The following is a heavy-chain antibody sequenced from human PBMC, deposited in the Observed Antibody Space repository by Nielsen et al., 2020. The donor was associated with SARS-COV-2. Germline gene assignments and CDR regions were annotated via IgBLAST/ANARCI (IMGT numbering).Heavy chain of an antibody. D-gene: IGHD3-16*01. J-gene: IGHJ3*02. V-gene: IGHV5-51*01. CDR1: GDTFSRYW. Sequence: GESLKISCQVSGDTFSRYWIGWVRQLSGKGLEWMGMIYAGDSEAKYSPSFQGQFTMSVDKVISTAYLQWSSLTASDTAMYYCARYEHDVFDIWGQGTMVTVSS. CDR3: ARYEHDVFDI. CDR2: IYAGDSEA.